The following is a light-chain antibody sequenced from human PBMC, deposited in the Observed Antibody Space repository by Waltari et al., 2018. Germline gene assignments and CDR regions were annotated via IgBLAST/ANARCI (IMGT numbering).Light chain of an antibody. CDR1: NSNIARNS. J-gene: IGLJ1*01. CDR3: AAWDDSLSVSYV. CDR2: RDD. V-gene: IGLV1-47*01. Sequence: HSVLPQPPSVSGTPGQTVTVSCIVTNSNIARNSVFLYQQLPGTAPKLLIYRDDQRPSGVPDRFSGSKSGTSASLAIRGLRSEDEADYYCAAWDDSLSVSYVFGSGTKVTV.